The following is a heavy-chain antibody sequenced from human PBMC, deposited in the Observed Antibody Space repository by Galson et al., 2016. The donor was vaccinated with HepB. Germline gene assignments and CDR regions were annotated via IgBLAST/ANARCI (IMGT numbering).Heavy chain of an antibody. CDR3: ARVTPPCWFDP. CDR1: GFTFSSYA. V-gene: IGHV3-66*01. CDR2: IYSGGIT. J-gene: IGHJ5*02. Sequence: SLRLSCAASGFTFSSYAMHWVRQAPGKGLEWVSLIYSGGITYYADSVKGRFSISRDISKNLLYLQMNSLRAEDTAVYYCARVTPPCWFDPWGQGTLVTVSS.